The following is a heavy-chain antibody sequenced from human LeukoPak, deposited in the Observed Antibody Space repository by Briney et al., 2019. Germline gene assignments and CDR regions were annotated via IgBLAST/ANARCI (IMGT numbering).Heavy chain of an antibody. J-gene: IGHJ3*01. CDR2: THYTGST. Sequence: PSETLSLTCTVSVVAISGYYWGWIRQPPGKGLYWIGVTHYTGSTSYNPSLKSRVTISVDTSKHQFSLQLSSVTAADTAVYYCARYLLVGSNTRGAYDLWGQGTMVTVSS. V-gene: IGHV4-59*08. CDR3: ARYLLVGSNTRGAYDL. CDR1: VVAISGYY. D-gene: IGHD3-3*01.